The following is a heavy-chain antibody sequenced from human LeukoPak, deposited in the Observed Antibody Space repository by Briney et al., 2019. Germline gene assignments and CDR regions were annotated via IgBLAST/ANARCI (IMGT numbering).Heavy chain of an antibody. CDR2: ISYDGSNK. D-gene: IGHD2-2*01. Sequence: GRSLRLSCAASGFTFSSYGMHWVRQAPGKGLEWVAVISYDGSNKYYADSVKGRFTISRDNSKNTLYLQMNSLRAEDTAVYYCAKGASVVPAAIGEQWENNYFDYWGQGTLVTVSS. CDR1: GFTFSSYG. CDR3: AKGASVVPAAIGEQWENNYFDY. V-gene: IGHV3-30*18. J-gene: IGHJ4*02.